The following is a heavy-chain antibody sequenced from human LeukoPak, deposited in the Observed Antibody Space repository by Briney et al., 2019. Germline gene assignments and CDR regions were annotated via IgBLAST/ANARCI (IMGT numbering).Heavy chain of an antibody. CDR1: GYTFTSSY. J-gene: IGHJ4*02. CDR3: ARDQEGFDY. Sequence: ASVKVSCKASGYTFTSSYIHWVRQAPGQGLEWMGMIYPRDGSTSYAQKFQGRVTVTRDTSTGTVHMELSGLGSEDTAVYYCARDQEGFDYWGQGTLVTVSS. CDR2: IYPRDGST. V-gene: IGHV1-46*01.